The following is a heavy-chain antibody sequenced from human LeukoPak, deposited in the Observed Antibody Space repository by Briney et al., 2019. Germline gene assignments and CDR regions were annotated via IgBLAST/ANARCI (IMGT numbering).Heavy chain of an antibody. CDR3: ARSYCSSTSCYHNWFDP. Sequence: SVKVSCKASGGTFSSYAISWVRQAPGQGLEWMGRIIPILGIANYAQKFQGRVTITADKSTSTAYMELSSLGSEDTAVYYCARSYCSSTSCYHNWFDPWGQGTLVTVSS. D-gene: IGHD2-2*01. J-gene: IGHJ5*02. CDR1: GGTFSSYA. CDR2: IIPILGIA. V-gene: IGHV1-69*04.